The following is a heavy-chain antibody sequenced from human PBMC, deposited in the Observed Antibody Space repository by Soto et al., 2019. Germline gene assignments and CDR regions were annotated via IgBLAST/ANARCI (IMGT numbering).Heavy chain of an antibody. CDR3: VKGPRMAAANRYYGMDI. CDR2: VSYDGRNN. CDR1: GYSFSPYG. Sequence: QVHLVESGGGVVQPGRSLRLSCAVSGYSFSPYGFHCARQAPGKGLEWVALVSYDGRNNFYADSVKGRFTISRDNSKNSVYLQMNSMRAEDTAVYYCVKGPRMAAANRYYGMDIWGHGTTGTVS. V-gene: IGHV3-30*18. D-gene: IGHD2-15*01. J-gene: IGHJ6*02.